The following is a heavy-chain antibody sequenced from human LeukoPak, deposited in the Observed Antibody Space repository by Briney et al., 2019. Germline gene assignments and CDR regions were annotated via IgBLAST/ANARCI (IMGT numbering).Heavy chain of an antibody. D-gene: IGHD3-22*01. CDR1: GFTFSSYA. J-gene: IGHJ3*02. CDR2: ISGSGGST. V-gene: IGHV3-23*01. Sequence: GGSLRLSCAASGFTFSSYAMSWVRQAPGKGLEWVSAISGSGGSTYYADSVKGRFTICRDNSKNTLYLQMNSLRAEDTAVYYCAKGRYYDSSGPLTPDAFDIWGQGTMVTVSS. CDR3: AKGRYYDSSGPLTPDAFDI.